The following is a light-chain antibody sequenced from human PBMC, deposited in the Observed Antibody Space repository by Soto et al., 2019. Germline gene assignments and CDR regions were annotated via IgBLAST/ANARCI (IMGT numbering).Light chain of an antibody. CDR1: SSDVGAYNY. V-gene: IGLV2-11*01. CDR2: DVT. CDR3: CSFAGRFYV. Sequence: QSVLTQPRSVSGSPGQSVTLSCTGTSSDVGAYNYVSWYQQHPGKAPKLMISDVTKRPSGVPDRFSGSKSGNTASLTISGLQAEDEAYYYCCSFAGRFYVFGTGTKVTVL. J-gene: IGLJ1*01.